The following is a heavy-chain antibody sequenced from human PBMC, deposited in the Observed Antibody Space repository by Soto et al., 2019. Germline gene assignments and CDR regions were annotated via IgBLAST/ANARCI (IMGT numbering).Heavy chain of an antibody. CDR2: ISSSSSYI. Sequence: PGGSLRLSXAASGFTFSSYSMNWVRQAPGKGLEWVSSISSSSSYIYYGDSVKGRFTISRDNAKNSLYLQMNSLRAEDTATYYCARVHYYDSSGFYLWGQGTLVTVSS. J-gene: IGHJ4*02. CDR1: GFTFSSYS. V-gene: IGHV3-21*01. D-gene: IGHD3-22*01. CDR3: ARVHYYDSSGFYL.